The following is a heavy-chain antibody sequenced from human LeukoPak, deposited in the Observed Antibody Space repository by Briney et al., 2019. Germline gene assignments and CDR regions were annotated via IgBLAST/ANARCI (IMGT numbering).Heavy chain of an antibody. J-gene: IGHJ4*02. CDR3: ARGASGHSGYDWGVFDY. CDR1: GGTFSSYA. Sequence: ASVKVSCKASGGTFSSYAISWVRQAPGQGLEWMGGIIPIFGTANYAQKFQGRVTITADESTSTAYMELSSLRSEDTAVYYCARGASGHSGYDWGVFDYWGQGTLVTVSS. V-gene: IGHV1-69*13. D-gene: IGHD5-12*01. CDR2: IIPIFGTA.